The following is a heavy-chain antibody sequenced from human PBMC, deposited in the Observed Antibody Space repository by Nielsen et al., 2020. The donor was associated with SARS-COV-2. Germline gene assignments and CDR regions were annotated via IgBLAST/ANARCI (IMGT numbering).Heavy chain of an antibody. CDR1: GFTFSSYG. J-gene: IGHJ4*02. V-gene: IGHV3-33*01. D-gene: IGHD6-19*01. CDR3: ARDPEWLVKYYFDY. Sequence: GESLKISCAASGFTFSSYGMHWVRQAPGKGLEWVAVIWYDGSNKYYADSVKGRFTISRDNSKNTLYLQMNSLRAEDTAVYYCARDPEWLVKYYFDYWGQGTLVTVSS. CDR2: IWYDGSNK.